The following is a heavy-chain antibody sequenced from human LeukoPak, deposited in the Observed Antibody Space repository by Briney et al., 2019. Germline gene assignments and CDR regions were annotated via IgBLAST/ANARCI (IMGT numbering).Heavy chain of an antibody. Sequence: GGSLRLSCAASGFTFSSYDMNWVRQAPGKGPEWVSYISSRGTTMYYADSVKGRFTISRDNAKKSLDLQMNSLRDEDTAVYYCAKDWGQRGVGASLGHWGQGTLVIVSS. CDR2: ISSRGTTM. D-gene: IGHD1-26*01. V-gene: IGHV3-48*02. CDR1: GFTFSSYD. J-gene: IGHJ4*02. CDR3: AKDWGQRGVGASLGH.